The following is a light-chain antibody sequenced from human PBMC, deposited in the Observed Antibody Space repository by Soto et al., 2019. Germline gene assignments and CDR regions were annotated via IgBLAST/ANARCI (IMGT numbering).Light chain of an antibody. CDR3: QQSYATPFT. J-gene: IGKJ2*01. Sequence: DIVMTQSPDSLAVSLGESSAINCKSCQCVSYSSNNKNYLTWFQQKPGQPPKLLLYWASTRESGVPDRFSGSGSGTDFTLTISSLQAEDVAVYYCQQSYATPFTFGQGTKLEIK. CDR2: WAS. CDR1: QCVSYSSNNKNY. V-gene: IGKV4-1*01.